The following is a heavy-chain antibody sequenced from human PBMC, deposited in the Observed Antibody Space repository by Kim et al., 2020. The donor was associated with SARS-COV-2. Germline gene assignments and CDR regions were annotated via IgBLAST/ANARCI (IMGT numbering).Heavy chain of an antibody. CDR2: ISGSGGST. CDR3: AKSKGGWLLFHNWFDP. Sequence: GGSLRLSCAASGFTFSSYAMSWVRQAPGKGLEWVSAISGSGGSTYYADSVKGRFTISRDNSKNTLYLQMNSLRAEDTAVYYCAKSKGGWLLFHNWFDPWGQGTLVTVSS. D-gene: IGHD3-3*01. V-gene: IGHV3-23*01. CDR1: GFTFSSYA. J-gene: IGHJ5*02.